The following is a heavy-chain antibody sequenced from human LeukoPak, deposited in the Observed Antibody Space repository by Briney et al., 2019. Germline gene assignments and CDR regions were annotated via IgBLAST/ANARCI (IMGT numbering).Heavy chain of an antibody. CDR1: GFTFSIYW. CDR3: ARLHYEILTGHPAFDF. CDR2: IKQDGSEK. D-gene: IGHD3-9*01. V-gene: IGHV3-7*01. Sequence: PGGSLRLSCAASGFTFSIYWMSWVRQAPGKGLEWVANIKQDGSEKYYVDSVKGRFTISRDNAKNSLFLQMNSLRAEDTAVYYCARLHYEILTGHPAFDFWGQGTLVTVSS. J-gene: IGHJ4*02.